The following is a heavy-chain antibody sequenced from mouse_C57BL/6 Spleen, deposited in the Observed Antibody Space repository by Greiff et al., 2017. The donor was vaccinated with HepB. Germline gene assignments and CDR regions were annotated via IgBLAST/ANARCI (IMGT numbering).Heavy chain of an antibody. CDR2: IDPSDSYT. V-gene: IGHV1-50*01. J-gene: IGHJ2*01. D-gene: IGHD1-1*01. CDR3: ARGIFYYGSFYYFDY. Sequence: QVQLQQPGAELVKPGASVKLSCKASGYTFTSYWMQWVKQRPGQGLEWIGEIDPSDSYTNYNQKFKGKATLTVDTSSSTAYMQLSSLTSEDSAVYYCARGIFYYGSFYYFDYWGQGTTLTVSS. CDR1: GYTFTSYW.